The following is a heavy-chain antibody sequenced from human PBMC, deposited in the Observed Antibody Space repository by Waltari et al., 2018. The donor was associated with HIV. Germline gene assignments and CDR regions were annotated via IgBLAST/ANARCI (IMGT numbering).Heavy chain of an antibody. D-gene: IGHD3-10*01. CDR2: IYSGGST. CDR3: AREEAVTARGGIDV. CDR1: AFTVSNTF. Sequence: EVQLVDSGGVLVQPGGSLRLSCAASAFTVSNTFMSWVRLAPGKGLEWVSVIYSGGSTYYADSVKGRFTISRDNSKNTLYLQMNSLRVEDTAVYYCAREEAVTARGGIDVWGQGTMVTVSS. V-gene: IGHV3-66*01. J-gene: IGHJ3*01.